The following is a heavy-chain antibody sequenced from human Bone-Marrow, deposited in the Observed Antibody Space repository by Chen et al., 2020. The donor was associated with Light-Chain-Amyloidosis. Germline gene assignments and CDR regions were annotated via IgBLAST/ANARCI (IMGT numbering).Heavy chain of an antibody. D-gene: IGHD5-12*01. V-gene: IGHV5-51*01. CDR3: ARRRDGYNFDY. CDR2: IYPDDSDA. CDR1: GYTFPNYW. J-gene: IGHJ4*02. Sequence: EVQLEQSGPEVKKPGESLKISCKGSGYTFPNYWIGWVRQMPGKGLEVMGVIYPDDSDARDRPSFEGQVTISADKSITTAYLQWRSLKASDTAMYYCARRRDGYNFDYWGQGTLVTVSS.